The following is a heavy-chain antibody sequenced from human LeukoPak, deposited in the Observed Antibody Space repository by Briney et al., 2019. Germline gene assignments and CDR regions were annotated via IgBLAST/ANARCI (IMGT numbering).Heavy chain of an antibody. V-gene: IGHV4-59*08. CDR1: GGSISSYY. CDR3: ARGGNYGDYDGYLDY. Sequence: SETLSLTCTVSGGSISSYYWSWIRQPPGKGLEWIGYIYYSGSTNYNPSLRSRVTISVDTSMNQFSLKLSSVTAADTAVYYCARGGNYGDYDGYLDYWGQGTLVTVSS. D-gene: IGHD4-17*01. CDR2: IYYSGST. J-gene: IGHJ4*02.